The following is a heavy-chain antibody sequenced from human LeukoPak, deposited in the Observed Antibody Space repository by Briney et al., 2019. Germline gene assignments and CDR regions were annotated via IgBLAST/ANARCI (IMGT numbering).Heavy chain of an antibody. J-gene: IGHJ5*02. CDR2: IIPILGIA. CDR1: GGTFSSYA. Sequence: SVKVSCKASGGTFSSYAISWVRQAPGQGLEWMGRIIPILGIANYAQKFQGRVTITADKSTSTAYMELSILRSEDTAVYYCARGYCSGGSCYNNWFDPWGQGTLVTVSS. CDR3: ARGYCSGGSCYNNWFDP. V-gene: IGHV1-69*04. D-gene: IGHD2-15*01.